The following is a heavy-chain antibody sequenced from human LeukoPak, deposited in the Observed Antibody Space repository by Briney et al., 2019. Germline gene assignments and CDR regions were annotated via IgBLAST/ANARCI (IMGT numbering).Heavy chain of an antibody. CDR1: GYSISSGYY. J-gene: IGHJ4*02. CDR3: ARMSGIIQLWLNDGFYFDY. V-gene: IGHV4-38-2*02. Sequence: PSETLSLTCTVSGYSISSGYYWGWIRQPPGKGLEWIGSIYHSGSTYYNPSLKSRVTISVDTSKNQFSLKLSSVTAADTAVYYCARMSGIIQLWLNDGFYFDYWGQGTLVTVSS. D-gene: IGHD5-18*01. CDR2: IYHSGST.